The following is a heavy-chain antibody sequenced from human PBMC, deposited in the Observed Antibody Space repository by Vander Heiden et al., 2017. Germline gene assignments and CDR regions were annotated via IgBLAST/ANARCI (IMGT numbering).Heavy chain of an antibody. V-gene: IGHV1-69*01. Sequence: QVQLVQSGAEVKKPGSSVKVSCKASGGTFSSYALSGVRQAPGQGLEWMGGIIPIFGTANYAQKFQGRVTITADESTSTAYMELSSLRSEDTAVYYCARVPTYYYGSGSYYTGGMDVWGQGTTVTVSS. J-gene: IGHJ6*02. CDR2: IIPIFGTA. CDR1: GGTFSSYA. CDR3: ARVPTYYYGSGSYYTGGMDV. D-gene: IGHD3-10*01.